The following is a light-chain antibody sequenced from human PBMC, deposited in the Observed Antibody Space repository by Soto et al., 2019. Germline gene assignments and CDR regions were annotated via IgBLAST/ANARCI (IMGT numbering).Light chain of an antibody. CDR2: DAS. CDR1: QGISSA. V-gene: IGKV1D-13*01. J-gene: IGKJ4*01. Sequence: AIQLTQSPSSLSASVGDRVTITCRASQGISSALAWYQQNPGKAPKLLIYDASRLESGVPSRFSGSGSGTDFTLTISNLQPEDFATYYCQQFNNYPVTFAGGTKVEIK. CDR3: QQFNNYPVT.